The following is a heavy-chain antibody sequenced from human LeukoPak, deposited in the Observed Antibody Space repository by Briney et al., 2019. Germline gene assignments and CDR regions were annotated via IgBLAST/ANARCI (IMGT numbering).Heavy chain of an antibody. Sequence: SVKVSCKASGGTFSSYAISWVRQAPGQGLEWMGGIIPIFGTANYAQKFQGRVTITADESTSTAYMELSSLRSEDTAVYYCARGQQLPTDYYYYMDVWGKGTTVTVSS. CDR3: ARGQQLPTDYYYYMDV. J-gene: IGHJ6*03. V-gene: IGHV1-69*13. CDR1: GGTFSSYA. D-gene: IGHD6-13*01. CDR2: IIPIFGTA.